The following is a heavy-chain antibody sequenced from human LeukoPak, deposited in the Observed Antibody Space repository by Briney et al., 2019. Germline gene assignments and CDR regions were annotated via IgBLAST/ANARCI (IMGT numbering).Heavy chain of an antibody. D-gene: IGHD3-3*01. Sequence: GGSLRLSCAASGFTFSSYAMSWFRKAPVKGLEWVAAINPSGGRTYYADSVKGRFTISRDNSKNTLYLQMNSLRAEDTAVYYCARDSHGYYDFWGQGTLVTVSS. V-gene: IGHV3-23*01. CDR2: INPSGGRT. CDR3: ARDSHGYYDF. CDR1: GFTFSSYA. J-gene: IGHJ4*02.